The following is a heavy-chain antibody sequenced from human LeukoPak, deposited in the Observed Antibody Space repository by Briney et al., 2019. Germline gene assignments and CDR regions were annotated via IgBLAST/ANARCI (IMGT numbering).Heavy chain of an antibody. CDR3: ARDYGDYLPIVGFY. J-gene: IGHJ4*02. V-gene: IGHV1-18*01. Sequence: ASVKVSCKASGYTFTSYGISWVRQAPGQGLEWMGWIGTYNGNTNYAQKFQGRVTMTTDTSTSTAYMELRSLRSDDTAVYYCARDYGDYLPIVGFYWGQGTLVTVSS. CDR2: IGTYNGNT. D-gene: IGHD4-17*01. CDR1: GYTFTSYG.